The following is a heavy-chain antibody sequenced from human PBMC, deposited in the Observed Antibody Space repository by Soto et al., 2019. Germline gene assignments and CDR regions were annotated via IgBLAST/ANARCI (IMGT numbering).Heavy chain of an antibody. J-gene: IGHJ4*02. CDR2: ISNDGGKK. V-gene: IGHV3-30-3*01. CDR1: GFAFTSHA. Sequence: QVRLVESGGGVAQPGKSLRLSCAASGFAFTSHALHWVRQAPGKGLEWVALISNDGGKKQYAESVEGRFTVSRDSSRNTLYLQLNSLRPDDTAVYFCARDAGNNGGFPFFDFWGQGKLVTVSS. D-gene: IGHD2-8*01. CDR3: ARDAGNNGGFPFFDF.